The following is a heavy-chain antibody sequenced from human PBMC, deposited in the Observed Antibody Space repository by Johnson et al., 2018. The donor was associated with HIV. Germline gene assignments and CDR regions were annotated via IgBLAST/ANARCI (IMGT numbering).Heavy chain of an antibody. Sequence: QVQLVESGGGLVQPGGSLRLSCAVSGLSVSINYITWVRQAPGKGLEWVAAISYDGSNKYYADSVKYRFTISRDNSKNTLCLQMNSLRAEDTAVYYCARGSPSGTYFAFDVWGHGTTVTVSS. D-gene: IGHD1-26*01. J-gene: IGHJ3*01. CDR3: ARGSPSGTYFAFDV. CDR2: ISYDGSNK. CDR1: GLSVSINY. V-gene: IGHV3-30-3*01.